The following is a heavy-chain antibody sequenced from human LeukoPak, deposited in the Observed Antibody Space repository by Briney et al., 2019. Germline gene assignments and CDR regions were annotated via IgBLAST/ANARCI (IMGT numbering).Heavy chain of an antibody. CDR2: IYSGGST. CDR3: ARVGDFSWGDYYGMDV. CDR1: GFTVSSNY. Sequence: GRSLRLSCAASGFTVSSNYMSWVRQAPGKGLEWVSVIYSGGSTYYADSVKGRFTISRDNSKNTLYLQMNSLRAEDTAVYYCARVGDFSWGDYYGMDVWGQGTTVTVSS. D-gene: IGHD3-16*01. V-gene: IGHV3-53*01. J-gene: IGHJ6*02.